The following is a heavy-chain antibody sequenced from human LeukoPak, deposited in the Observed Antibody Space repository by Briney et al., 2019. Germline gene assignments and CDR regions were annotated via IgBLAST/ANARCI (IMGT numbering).Heavy chain of an antibody. CDR2: ICCSEST. Sequence: ETLSLLFTVACGSISSSCYYWGWIRQPPGKGLEGSGSICCSESTYYNPSLKSRVTISVDTSKNQFSLKLSSVTAAYTAVYYCARTVSGSYYSFDYWGQGTLVTVSS. D-gene: IGHD1-26*01. J-gene: IGHJ4*02. V-gene: IGHV4-39*07. CDR3: ARTVSGSYYSFDY. CDR1: CGSISSSCYY.